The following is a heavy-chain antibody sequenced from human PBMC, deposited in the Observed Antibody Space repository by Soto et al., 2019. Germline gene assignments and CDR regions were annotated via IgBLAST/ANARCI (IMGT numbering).Heavy chain of an antibody. CDR3: AKVRGRCSSTSCYRFDY. J-gene: IGHJ4*02. Sequence: EVQLLESGGGLVQPGGSLRLSCAASGFTFSSYAMSWVRQAPGKGLEWVSAISGSGGSTYYADSVKGRFTISRDNSKNTLDLQMNSLRAEDTAVYYCAKVRGRCSSTSCYRFDYWGQGTLVTVSS. D-gene: IGHD2-2*01. CDR2: ISGSGGST. CDR1: GFTFSSYA. V-gene: IGHV3-23*01.